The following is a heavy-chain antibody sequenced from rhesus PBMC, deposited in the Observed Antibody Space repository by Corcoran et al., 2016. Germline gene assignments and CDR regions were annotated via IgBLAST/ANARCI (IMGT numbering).Heavy chain of an antibody. V-gene: IGHV4S11*01. J-gene: IGHJ4*01. Sequence: QVRLQESGPGLVKPLETLSLTCAVSGGSISSNYWSWIRQAPGKGRKWIGYIYGSSSSTNYNPSLNSRVTLSVDTSKNQLSLKLSSVTAADMAVYYCARHVGGGIAGTGNFDYWGQGVLVTVSS. D-gene: IGHD1-20*01. CDR1: GGSISSNY. CDR2: IYGSSSST. CDR3: ARHVGGGIAGTGNFDY.